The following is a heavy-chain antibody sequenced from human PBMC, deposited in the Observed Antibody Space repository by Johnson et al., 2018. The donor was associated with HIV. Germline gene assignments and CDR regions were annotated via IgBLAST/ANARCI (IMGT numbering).Heavy chain of an antibody. Sequence: QVQLVESGGGVVQPGRSLRLSCAASGFTFSSYAMHWVRQAPGKGLEWVAVISYDGSNKYYADSVKGRFTISRDISRNTLYLQMNSLRAEDTAVYYCARVRGVVGATHAFDILGQGTMVTVSS. V-gene: IGHV3-30-3*01. CDR3: ARVRGVVGATHAFDI. D-gene: IGHD1-26*01. CDR1: GFTFSSYA. CDR2: ISYDGSNK. J-gene: IGHJ3*02.